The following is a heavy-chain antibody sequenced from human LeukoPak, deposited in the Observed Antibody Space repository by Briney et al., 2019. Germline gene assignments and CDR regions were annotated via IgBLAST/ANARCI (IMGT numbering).Heavy chain of an antibody. CDR2: ISSSGSTI. D-gene: IGHD3-10*01. V-gene: IGHV3-48*03. Sequence: GGSLRLSCAASGFTFSSYEMNWVRQAPGKGLEWVSYISSSGSTIYYADSVKGRFTISRDNAKKSLYLQMNSLRAEDTAVYYCARGSMVRGVQDYWGQGTLVPVSS. CDR1: GFTFSSYE. CDR3: ARGSMVRGVQDY. J-gene: IGHJ4*02.